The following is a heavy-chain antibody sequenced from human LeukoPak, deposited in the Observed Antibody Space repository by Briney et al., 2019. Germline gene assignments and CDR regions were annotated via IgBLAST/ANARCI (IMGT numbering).Heavy chain of an antibody. D-gene: IGHD3-10*01. CDR3: ARSVRPSRLGY. Sequence: GGSLRLSCAASGFTFRDYTMNWVRQAPGKGLEWVSVIYSGGSTYYADSVRGRFTISRDNSKNTLYLQMNSLRAEDTAVYYCARSVRPSRLGYWGQGTLVTVSS. CDR1: GFTFRDYT. CDR2: IYSGGST. V-gene: IGHV3-53*01. J-gene: IGHJ4*02.